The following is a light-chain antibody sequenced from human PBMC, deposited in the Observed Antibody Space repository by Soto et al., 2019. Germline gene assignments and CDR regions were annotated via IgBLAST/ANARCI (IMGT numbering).Light chain of an antibody. CDR1: SSDVGGYNY. Sequence: QSALTQPPSASGSPGQSVTISCTGTSSDVGGYNYVSWYQQHPGKAPKLMIYEVSKRPSGVPDRFSGSKSGNTASLTVAGLLAEYEADHYFSSWAHSNNLVFAGGSELAVL. CDR2: EVS. J-gene: IGLJ2*01. CDR3: SSWAHSNNLV. V-gene: IGLV2-8*01.